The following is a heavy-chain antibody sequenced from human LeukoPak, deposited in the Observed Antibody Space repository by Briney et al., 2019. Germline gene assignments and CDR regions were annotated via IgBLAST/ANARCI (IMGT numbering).Heavy chain of an antibody. D-gene: IGHD3-10*01. Sequence: GRSLRLSCAASGFTFSSYAMHWVRQAPGKGLEWVAVISYDGSNKYYADSVKGRFTISRDNSKNTLYLQMNSLRAEDTAVYYCARVNDYYYGSGSYLAVDYWGQGTLVTVSS. CDR2: ISYDGSNK. J-gene: IGHJ4*02. CDR1: GFTFSSYA. CDR3: ARVNDYYYGSGSYLAVDY. V-gene: IGHV3-30*04.